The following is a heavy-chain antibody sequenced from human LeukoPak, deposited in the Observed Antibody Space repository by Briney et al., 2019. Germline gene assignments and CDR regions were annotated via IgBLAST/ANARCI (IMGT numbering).Heavy chain of an antibody. D-gene: IGHD6-6*01. CDR3: ARERIAAHNWFDP. Sequence: PGGSLRLSCAASGFTFSSYWMHWVRQAPGKGLVWVSRINSDGSSTSYADSVKGRFTISRDNAKNTLYLQMNSLRAEDAAVYYCARERIAAHNWFDPWGRGTLVTVSS. CDR2: INSDGSST. J-gene: IGHJ5*02. CDR1: GFTFSSYW. V-gene: IGHV3-74*01.